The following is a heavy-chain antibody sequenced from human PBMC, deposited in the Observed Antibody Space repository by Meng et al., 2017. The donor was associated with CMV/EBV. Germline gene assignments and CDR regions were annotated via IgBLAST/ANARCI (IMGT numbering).Heavy chain of an antibody. D-gene: IGHD6-19*01. CDR1: GYTFTSYY. Sequence: QVQLVQSGAEVKKPGASVKVSCKASGYTFTSYYMHWVRQAPGQGLEWMGIINPSGGSTSYAQKFQGRVTMTRDTSTSTVYMELSSLRSEDTAVYYCARWGPIAVAGHPVFDYWGQGTLVTASS. CDR3: ARWGPIAVAGHPVFDY. J-gene: IGHJ4*02. V-gene: IGHV1-46*01. CDR2: INPSGGST.